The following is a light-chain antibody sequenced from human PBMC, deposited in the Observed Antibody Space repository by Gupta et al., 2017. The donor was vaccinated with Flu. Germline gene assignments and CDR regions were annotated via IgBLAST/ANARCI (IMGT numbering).Light chain of an antibody. CDR1: QNVGSD. CDR2: GVS. Sequence: PGERATLSCRASQNVGSDLAWYQLKPGQAPRLLIYGVSTRATGIPARFSGSGSGTEFTLTISSLQSEDFAVYYCHQYNNWYTFGQGTKLEIK. J-gene: IGKJ2*01. CDR3: HQYNNWYT. V-gene: IGKV3-15*01.